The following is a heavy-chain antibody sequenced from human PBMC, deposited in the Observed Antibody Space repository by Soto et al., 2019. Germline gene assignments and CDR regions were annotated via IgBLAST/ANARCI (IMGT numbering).Heavy chain of an antibody. CDR3: ARGNYDFWSGYNWFDP. CDR2: INHSGST. CDR1: GASITGTSY. J-gene: IGHJ5*02. D-gene: IGHD3-3*01. Sequence: SETLSLTCTVSGASITGTSYWSWIRQPPGKGLEWIGEINHSGSTNYNPSLKSRVTISVDTSKNQFSLKLSSVTAADTAVYYCARGNYDFWSGYNWFDPWGQGTLVTVSS. V-gene: IGHV4-34*01.